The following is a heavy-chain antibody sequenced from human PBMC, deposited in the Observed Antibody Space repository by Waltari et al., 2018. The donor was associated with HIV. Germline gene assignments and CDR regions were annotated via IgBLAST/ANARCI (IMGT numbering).Heavy chain of an antibody. D-gene: IGHD2-15*01. CDR1: DSPLGAYV. Sequence: EVQLVESGGGLFKLGGSLGLPCSAFDSPLGAYVSPWSAPAPGKGLEYVSAISNNGHSTYYADSVKGRFTISRDNSKNTLNLQMSSLRAEDTAVYYCVKEGGYCSGGRCYYYGMDVWGQGTTVTVSS. CDR3: VKEGGYCSGGRCYYYGMDV. CDR2: ISNNGHST. J-gene: IGHJ6*02. V-gene: IGHV3-64D*06.